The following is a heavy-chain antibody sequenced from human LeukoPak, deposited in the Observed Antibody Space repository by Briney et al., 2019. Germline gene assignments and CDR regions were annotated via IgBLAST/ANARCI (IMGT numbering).Heavy chain of an antibody. J-gene: IGHJ4*02. CDR1: GGTFSSYA. V-gene: IGHV1-69*05. CDR3: GSTPDYYDSSGYYVF. Sequence: GSSVKVSCKASGGTFSSYAISWVRQAPGQGLEWMGRIIPIFGTANYAQKFQGIVTITTDESTSTAYMELSSLRSEDTAVYYCGSTPDYYDSSGYYVFWGQGTLVTVSS. D-gene: IGHD3-22*01. CDR2: IIPIFGTA.